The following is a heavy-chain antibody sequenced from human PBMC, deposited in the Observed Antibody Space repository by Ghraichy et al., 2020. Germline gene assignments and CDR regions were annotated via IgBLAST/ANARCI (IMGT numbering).Heavy chain of an antibody. D-gene: IGHD5-18*01. CDR2: INSDGSST. J-gene: IGHJ4*02. CDR1: GFTFSSYW. CDR3: ARVRGIQLWLYYFDY. Sequence: GGSLRLSCAASGFTFSSYWMHWVRQAPGKGLVWVSRINSDGSSTSYADSVKGRFTISRDNAKNTLYLQMNSLRAEDTAVYYCARVRGIQLWLYYFDYWGQGTLVTVSS. V-gene: IGHV3-74*01.